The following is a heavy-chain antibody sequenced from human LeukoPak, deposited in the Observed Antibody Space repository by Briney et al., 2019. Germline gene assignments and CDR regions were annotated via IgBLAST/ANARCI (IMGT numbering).Heavy chain of an antibody. CDR2: IHYSGST. J-gene: IGHJ4*02. CDR3: ARGASNYDILTGYYNVHLFDY. Sequence: TSETLSPTCTVSGGSISSYYWSWIRQPPGKGLEWIGYIHYSGSTNYNPSLKSRVTISVDTSKNQFSLKLSSVAAADTAVYYCARGASNYDILTGYYNVHLFDYWGQGTLVTVSS. CDR1: GGSISSYY. V-gene: IGHV4-59*01. D-gene: IGHD3-9*01.